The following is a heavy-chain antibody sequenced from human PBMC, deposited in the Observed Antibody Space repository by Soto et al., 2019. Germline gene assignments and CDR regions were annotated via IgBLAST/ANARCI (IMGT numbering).Heavy chain of an antibody. CDR1: GFTFSSYG. Sequence: QVQLVESGGGVVQPGRSLRLSCAASGFTFSSYGMHWVRQAQGKGLEWVAVISYDGSNKYYADSVKGRFTISRDNSKNTLYLQMNSLRAEDTAVYYCAISYYFDYWGQGTLVIVSS. V-gene: IGHV3-30*03. J-gene: IGHJ4*02. CDR2: ISYDGSNK. CDR3: AISYYFDY.